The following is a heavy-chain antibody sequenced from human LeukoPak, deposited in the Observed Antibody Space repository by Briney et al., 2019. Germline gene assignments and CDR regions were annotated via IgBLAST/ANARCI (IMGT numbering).Heavy chain of an antibody. CDR3: AKDFGDGYNYHFDY. Sequence: GGSPRLSCAASGFTFSSYGMHWVRQAPGKGLEWVAVISYDGSNKYYADSVKGRFTISRDNSKNTLYLQMNSLRAEDTAVYYCAKDFGDGYNYHFDYWGQGTLVTVSS. CDR2: ISYDGSNK. CDR1: GFTFSSYG. J-gene: IGHJ4*02. D-gene: IGHD5-24*01. V-gene: IGHV3-30*18.